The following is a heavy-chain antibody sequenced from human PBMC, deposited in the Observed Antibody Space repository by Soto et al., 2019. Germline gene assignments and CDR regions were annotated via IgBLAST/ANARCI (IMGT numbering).Heavy chain of an antibody. J-gene: IGHJ6*02. CDR2: IGGGGAGT. D-gene: IGHD5-12*01. Sequence: EVQLLESGGGLVQPGGSLRLSCVASGFISSDYVMSWVRQAPGKGLEWVSAIGGGGAGTSYSDSVKGRFTISRDNAKTSLYLQMNSLRAEDTSVYFCARGGNGYENWPPYYYYGMDVWGQGTTVTVSS. V-gene: IGHV3-23*01. CDR3: ARGGNGYENWPPYYYYGMDV. CDR1: GFISSDYV.